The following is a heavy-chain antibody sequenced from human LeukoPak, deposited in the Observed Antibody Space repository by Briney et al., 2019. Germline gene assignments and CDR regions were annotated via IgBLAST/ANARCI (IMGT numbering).Heavy chain of an antibody. CDR3: ARDSRYDFWSGLDY. Sequence: PSETLSLTCTVSGGSISSSSYYWGWIRQPPGKGLEWMGSIYHSGSTYYNPSLKSRVTISVDTSKNQFSLKLSSVTAADTAAYYCARDSRYDFWSGLDYWGQGTLVTVSS. V-gene: IGHV4-39*07. CDR2: IYHSGST. D-gene: IGHD3-3*01. J-gene: IGHJ4*02. CDR1: GGSISSSSYY.